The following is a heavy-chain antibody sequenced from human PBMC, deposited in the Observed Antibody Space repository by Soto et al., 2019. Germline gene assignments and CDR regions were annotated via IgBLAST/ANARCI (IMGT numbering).Heavy chain of an antibody. Sequence: GGSLRLSCAASGFTFSSYSINWVRQAPGKGLEWVSSISSTSSYIYYADSVKGRFTISRDNAKNSLYLQMNSLRAEDTAVYYCARGLEVRDYYYYYYMDVWGKGTTVTVSS. CDR2: ISSTSSYI. V-gene: IGHV3-21*06. J-gene: IGHJ6*03. D-gene: IGHD4-4*01. CDR3: ARGLEVRDYYYYYYMDV. CDR1: GFTFSSYS.